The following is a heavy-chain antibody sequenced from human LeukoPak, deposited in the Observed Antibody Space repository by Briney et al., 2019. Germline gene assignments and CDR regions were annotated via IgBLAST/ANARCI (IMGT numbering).Heavy chain of an antibody. V-gene: IGHV4-59*01. J-gene: IGHJ4*02. CDR3: ARHGGSYTFDF. D-gene: IGHD1-26*01. CDR2: MYDSGST. Sequence: SETLSLTCTVSGGSISSYYWSWIRQPPGKGLELIGYMYDSGSTNYNPSLKSRVTISVDTSKNQFSLRLSSVTAAETAVYYYARHGGSYTFDFWGQGVLVTVSS. CDR1: GGSISSYY.